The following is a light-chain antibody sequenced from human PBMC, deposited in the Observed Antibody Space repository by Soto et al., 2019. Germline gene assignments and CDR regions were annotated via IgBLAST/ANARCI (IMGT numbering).Light chain of an antibody. Sequence: DIQMTQSPSTLSGSLGDRATITCRASQTISSWLSCYHQKPGKAPKLQIYRTSKLKSGVPSRFSGSGSGTEFTLTISSLQPDDFATYYSQQYNSYPWTFGQGTKVDIK. CDR3: QQYNSYPWT. CDR2: RTS. V-gene: IGKV1-5*03. J-gene: IGKJ1*01. CDR1: QTISSW.